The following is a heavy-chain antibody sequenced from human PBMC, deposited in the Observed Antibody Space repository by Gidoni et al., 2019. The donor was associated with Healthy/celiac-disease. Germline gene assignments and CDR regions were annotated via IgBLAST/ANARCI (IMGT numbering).Heavy chain of an antibody. J-gene: IGHJ6*02. D-gene: IGHD3-9*01. CDR3: ARDPLRYFDSDYYYYGMDV. V-gene: IGHV4-31*03. Sequence: QVQLQESGPGLVKPSQTLSLTCTVPGGSISSGGYYWSWIRQHPGKGLEWIGYIYYSGSTYYNPSLKSRVTISVDTSKNQFSLKLSSVTAADTAVYYCARDPLRYFDSDYYYYGMDVWGQGTTVTVSS. CDR2: IYYSGST. CDR1: GGSISSGGYY.